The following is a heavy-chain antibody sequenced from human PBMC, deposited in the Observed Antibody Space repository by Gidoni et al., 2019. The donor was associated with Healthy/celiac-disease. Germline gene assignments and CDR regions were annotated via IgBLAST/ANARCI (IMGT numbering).Heavy chain of an antibody. CDR1: GGSISSSNW. V-gene: IGHV4-4*02. CDR3: ARHAKEMRGSGPRYGKRGAFDI. Sequence: QVQLQESGPGLVKPSGTLSLTCAVSGGSISSSNWWSWVRQPPGKGLEWIGEIYHSGSTNYNPSLKSRVTISVDKSKNQFSLKLSSVTAADTAVYYCARHAKEMRGSGPRYGKRGAFDIWGQGTMVTVSS. J-gene: IGHJ3*02. D-gene: IGHD3-9*01. CDR2: IYHSGST.